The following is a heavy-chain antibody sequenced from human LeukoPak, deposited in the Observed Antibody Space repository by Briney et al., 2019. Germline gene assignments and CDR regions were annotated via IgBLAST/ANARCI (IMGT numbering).Heavy chain of an antibody. CDR1: GLTFGDYA. CDR3: AKDGFVPPPHISSSGRPYYFDY. J-gene: IGHJ4*02. D-gene: IGHD6-13*01. Sequence: GGSLRLSCTASGLTFGDYAMSWVRQAPGKGLEWLSAISGSGGRTYYADSVKGRFTISRDNSKNTLYLQMSSLRAEDTAVYYCAKDGFVPPPHISSSGRPYYFDYWGRGTLVTVSS. CDR2: ISGSGGRT. V-gene: IGHV3-23*01.